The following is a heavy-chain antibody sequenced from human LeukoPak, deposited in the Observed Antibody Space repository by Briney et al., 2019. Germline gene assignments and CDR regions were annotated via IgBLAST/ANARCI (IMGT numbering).Heavy chain of an antibody. CDR3: VKGNSGNSPAHRRFDY. CDR2: LGDSGTST. D-gene: IGHD4-23*01. V-gene: IGHV3-23*01. J-gene: IGHJ4*02. CDR1: GFTFGSYA. Sequence: PGGSLRLSCAASGFTFGSYAMTWARQAPGRGLEWVSSLGDSGTSTYYAVPVRGRFTISRDNSKDTLYLQMNSLRVEDTAVYYCVKGNSGNSPAHRRFDYWGLGTLVTVSS.